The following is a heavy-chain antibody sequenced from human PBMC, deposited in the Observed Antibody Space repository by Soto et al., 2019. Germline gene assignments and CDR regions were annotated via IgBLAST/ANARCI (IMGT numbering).Heavy chain of an antibody. CDR3: ARLRGYSYGYWFDP. CDR1: VGSFSGYY. CDR2: INHSGST. V-gene: IGHV4-34*01. J-gene: IGHJ5*02. D-gene: IGHD5-18*01. Sequence: SESLSLTCAVYVGSFSGYYWSWIRQPPGKGLEWIGEINHSGSTNYNPSLKSRVTISVDTSKNQFSLKLSSVTAADTAVYYCARLRGYSYGYWFDPWGQGTLVTVSS.